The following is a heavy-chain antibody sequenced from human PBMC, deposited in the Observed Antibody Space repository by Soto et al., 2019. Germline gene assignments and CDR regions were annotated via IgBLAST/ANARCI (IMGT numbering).Heavy chain of an antibody. V-gene: IGHV3-43*01. CDR3: AKDPSNYEYYFDY. CDR2: ISWDGYGT. CDR1: GFTFDDYT. D-gene: IGHD4-4*01. Sequence: GGSLRLSCAASGFTFDDYTMHWVRQAPGKGLEWVSLISWDGYGTYYADSVRGRFTISGDNSKNSLYLQMNSLRTEDTALYYCAKDPSNYEYYFDYWGQGTLVTVSS. J-gene: IGHJ4*02.